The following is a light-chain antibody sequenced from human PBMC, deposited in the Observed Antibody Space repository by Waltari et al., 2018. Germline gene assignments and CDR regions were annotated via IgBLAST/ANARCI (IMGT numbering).Light chain of an antibody. V-gene: IGLV1-40*01. Sequence: HSVLTQPPSVSGAPGQRVTISCTGSSSNIGAGSDVTWYQQLPGTAPKLLIYGNRFRPSGVPDRFSGSKSGPSASLAITGLQAEDEADYYCQSYDSSLSGSVFGGGTKLTVL. J-gene: IGLJ2*01. CDR3: QSYDSSLSGSV. CDR2: GNR. CDR1: SSNIGAGSD.